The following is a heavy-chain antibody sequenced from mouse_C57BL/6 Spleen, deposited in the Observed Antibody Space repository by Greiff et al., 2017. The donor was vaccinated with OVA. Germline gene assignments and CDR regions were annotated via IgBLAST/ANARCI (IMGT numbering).Heavy chain of an antibody. Sequence: QVQLQQPGAELVKPGASVKLSCKASGYTFTSYWMHWVKQRPGQGLEWIGMIHPNSGSTNYNEKFKSKATLTVDKSSSTAYMQLSSLTSEDSAVYYCARSPSFYAMDSWGQGTSVTVSS. CDR1: GYTFTSYW. J-gene: IGHJ4*01. V-gene: IGHV1-64*01. CDR3: ARSPSFYAMDS. CDR2: IHPNSGST. D-gene: IGHD6-1*01.